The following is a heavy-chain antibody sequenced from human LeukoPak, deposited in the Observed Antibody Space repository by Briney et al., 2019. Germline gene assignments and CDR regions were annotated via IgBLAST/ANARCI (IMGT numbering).Heavy chain of an antibody. V-gene: IGHV3-66*02. Sequence: GGSLRLSCAASGFTVCSNYMSWVRQAPGKGLEWVSVIYSGGSTYYADSVKGRFTISRDNSKNTLYLQMNSLRAEDTAVYYCARDKGWALGMDVWGQGTTVTVSS. CDR1: GFTVCSNY. D-gene: IGHD6-19*01. CDR2: IYSGGST. J-gene: IGHJ6*02. CDR3: ARDKGWALGMDV.